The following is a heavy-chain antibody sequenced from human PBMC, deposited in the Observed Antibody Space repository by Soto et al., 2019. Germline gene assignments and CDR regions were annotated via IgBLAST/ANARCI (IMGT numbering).Heavy chain of an antibody. J-gene: IGHJ3*02. V-gene: IGHV4-59*01. Sequence: QVQLQESGPGLVKPSETLSLNCTVSGGSISGDYWTWIRQAPGSGLEWIGYIFYSGSTNYNPSLKSRLSKSVDTSKSQFSLKLSSVTAADSAVYYCARGGGYYGDALDIWGQGTMVTVSA. CDR1: GGSISGDY. CDR2: IFYSGST. CDR3: ARGGGYYGDALDI. D-gene: IGHD3-10*01.